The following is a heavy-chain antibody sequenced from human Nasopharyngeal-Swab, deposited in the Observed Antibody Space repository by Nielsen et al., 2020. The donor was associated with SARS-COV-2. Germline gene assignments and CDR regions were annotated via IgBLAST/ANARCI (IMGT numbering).Heavy chain of an antibody. J-gene: IGHJ5*02. CDR1: GYSISSGYY. Sequence: SETLSLTCTVSGYSISSGYYWGWIRQPPGKGLEWIGSIYHSGSTYYNPSLKSRVTISVDTSKNQLSLKLSSVTAADTAVYYCARDGVIWFGEMGHNWFDPWGQGTLVTVSS. V-gene: IGHV4-38-2*02. CDR3: ARDGVIWFGEMGHNWFDP. D-gene: IGHD3-10*01. CDR2: IYHSGST.